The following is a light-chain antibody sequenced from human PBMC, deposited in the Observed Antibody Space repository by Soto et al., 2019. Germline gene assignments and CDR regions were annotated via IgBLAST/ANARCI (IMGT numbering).Light chain of an antibody. CDR2: EDN. CDR3: QSYDNNDHGV. V-gene: IGLV6-57*04. Sequence: NFMLTQPHSVSESPGKTVTISCTRSSGSIASNYVQWCQQRPGSAPTTVIFEDNQRPSGVPDRFSGSIDSSSNSASLTISGPKTEDEADYYCQSYDNNDHGVFGGGTQLTVL. CDR1: SGSIASNY. J-gene: IGLJ2*01.